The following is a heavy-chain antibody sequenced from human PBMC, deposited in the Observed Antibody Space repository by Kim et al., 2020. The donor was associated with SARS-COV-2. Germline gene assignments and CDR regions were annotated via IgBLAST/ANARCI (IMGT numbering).Heavy chain of an antibody. CDR1: GFTVSSNY. CDR2: IYSGGST. J-gene: IGHJ4*02. V-gene: IGHV3-53*01. CDR3: AREVYGYFDY. D-gene: IGHD2-8*01. Sequence: GGSLRLSCAASGFTVSSNYMNWVRQAPGKGLEWVSVIYSGGSTYYADSVKGRFTISRDNSKNTLYLQMNSLRAEDTAVYYCAREVYGYFDYWGQGTLVPVSS.